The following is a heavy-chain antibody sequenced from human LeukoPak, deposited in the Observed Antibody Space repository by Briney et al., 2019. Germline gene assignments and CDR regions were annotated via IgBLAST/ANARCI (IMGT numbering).Heavy chain of an antibody. D-gene: IGHD3-22*01. V-gene: IGHV1-2*02. CDR2: INPKSGGT. J-gene: IGHJ5*02. CDR1: GYTFTSYY. CDR3: AREQVASYDSTGDYRKGWTNWFDP. Sequence: GASVNVSCKASGYTFTSYYMHWVRQAPGQGLEWMGWINPKSGGTNYAQKFQGRVTMTRDTSISTAYMELSRLRSDDTAVYYCAREQVASYDSTGDYRKGWTNWFDPWGQGTLVTVSS.